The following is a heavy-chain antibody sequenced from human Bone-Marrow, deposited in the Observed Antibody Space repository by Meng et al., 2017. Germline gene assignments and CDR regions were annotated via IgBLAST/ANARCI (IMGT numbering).Heavy chain of an antibody. Sequence: ASVKVSCKASGYTFTSYGISWVRQAPGQGLEWMGWISAYNGNTNYSQKLQGRVTMTTDTPTSTAYMELRSLRSDDTAVYYCARDLMRYLDWLPLSTQFDYWGQGTLVTVSS. CDR1: GYTFTSYG. CDR2: ISAYNGNT. V-gene: IGHV1-18*01. J-gene: IGHJ4*02. D-gene: IGHD3-9*01. CDR3: ARDLMRYLDWLPLSTQFDY.